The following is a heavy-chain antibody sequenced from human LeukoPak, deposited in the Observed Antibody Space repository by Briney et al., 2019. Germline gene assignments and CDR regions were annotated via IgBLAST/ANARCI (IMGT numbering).Heavy chain of an antibody. V-gene: IGHV4-59*01. J-gene: IGHJ6*02. CDR1: GGSISSYY. D-gene: IGHD6-19*01. CDR2: IYYSGST. CDR3: ARDGAVAGPMTYYYYGMDV. Sequence: PSETLSLTCTVSGGSISSYYWSWIRQPPGKGLEWIGYIYYSGSTNYNPSLKSRVTISVDTSKNQFSLKLSSVTAADTAVYYCARDGAVAGPMTYYYYGMDVWGQGTTVTVSS.